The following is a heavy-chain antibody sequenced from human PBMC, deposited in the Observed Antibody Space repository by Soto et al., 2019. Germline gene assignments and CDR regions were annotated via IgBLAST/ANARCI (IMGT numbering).Heavy chain of an antibody. Sequence: SETLSLTCAVYGGSFSGYYWSWIRQPPGKGLEWIGEINHSGSTNYNPSLKSRVTISVDTSKNQFSLKLSSVTAADTAVYYCARGPLYSSSYDYYYYYGMDVWGQGTTVTVSS. J-gene: IGHJ6*02. D-gene: IGHD6-6*01. V-gene: IGHV4-34*01. CDR2: INHSGST. CDR1: GGSFSGYY. CDR3: ARGPLYSSSYDYYYYYGMDV.